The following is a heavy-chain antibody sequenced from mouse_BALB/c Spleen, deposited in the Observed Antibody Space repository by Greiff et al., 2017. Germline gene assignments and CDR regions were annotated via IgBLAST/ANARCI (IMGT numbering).Heavy chain of an antibody. D-gene: IGHD1-2*01. V-gene: IGHV1-4*01. Sequence: QVQLQQSGAELARPGASVKMSCKASGYTFTSYTMHWVKQRPGQGLEWIGYINPSSGYTEYNQKFKDKATLTADKSSSTAYMQLSSLTSEDSAVYYCAPITTATSAYWGQGTLVTVSA. J-gene: IGHJ3*01. CDR3: APITTATSAY. CDR2: INPSSGYT. CDR1: GYTFTSYT.